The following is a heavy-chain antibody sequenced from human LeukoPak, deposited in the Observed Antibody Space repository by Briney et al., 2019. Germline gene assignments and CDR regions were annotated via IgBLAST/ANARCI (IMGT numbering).Heavy chain of an antibody. J-gene: IGHJ4*02. D-gene: IGHD3-16*01. CDR3: ARGGDYAWGSYVY. CDR1: GGSISSYY. CDR2: IYYSGST. Sequence: SETLSLTCTVSGGSISSYYWSWIRQPPGKGLEWIGYIYYSGSTNYNPSIKSRVTISVDTSKNQFSLKLSSVTAADTAVYYCARGGDYAWGSYVYWGQGTLVTVSS. V-gene: IGHV4-59*01.